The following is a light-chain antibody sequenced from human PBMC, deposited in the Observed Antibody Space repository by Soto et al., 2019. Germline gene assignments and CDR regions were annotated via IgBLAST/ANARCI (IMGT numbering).Light chain of an antibody. V-gene: IGKV3-20*01. J-gene: IGKJ5*01. Sequence: IVLTQSPGTLSLSPGERATLSCRASQSVSSNYLAWYQQQPGQAPRLLIYGASSRATGTPDRISGGGSGTDFTLTISRLEPEDFATYYCHQYGSSPPVTFGQGTRLEIK. CDR1: QSVSSNY. CDR2: GAS. CDR3: HQYGSSPPVT.